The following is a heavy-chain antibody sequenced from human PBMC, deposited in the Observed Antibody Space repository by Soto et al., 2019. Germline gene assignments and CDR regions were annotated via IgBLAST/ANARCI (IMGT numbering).Heavy chain of an antibody. V-gene: IGHV1-18*01. CDR3: AREPADTAMVIYYYYYGMDV. CDR1: GYTFTSYG. Sequence: GASVKVSCKASGYTFTSYGISWVRQAPGQGLEWMGWISAYNGNTNYAQKLQGRVTMTTDTSMSTAYMELRSLRSDDTAVYYCAREPADTAMVIYYYYYGMDVWGQGTTVTVSS. J-gene: IGHJ6*02. CDR2: ISAYNGNT. D-gene: IGHD5-18*01.